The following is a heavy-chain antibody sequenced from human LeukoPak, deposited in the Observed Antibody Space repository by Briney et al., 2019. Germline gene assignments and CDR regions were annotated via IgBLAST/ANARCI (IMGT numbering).Heavy chain of an antibody. CDR1: GGSFSGYY. CDR2: INHSGST. D-gene: IGHD3-3*01. J-gene: IGHJ5*02. V-gene: IGHV4-34*01. CDR3: AKHDFWSGGYWFDP. Sequence: KPSETLSLTCAVYGGSFSGYYWSWIRQPPGKGLEWIGEINHSGSTNYNPSLKSRVTISVDTSKNQFSLKLSSVTAADTAVYYCAKHDFWSGGYWFDPWGQGTLVTVSP.